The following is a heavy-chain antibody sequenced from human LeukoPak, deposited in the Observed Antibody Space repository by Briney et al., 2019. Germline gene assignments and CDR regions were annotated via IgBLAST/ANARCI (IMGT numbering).Heavy chain of an antibody. D-gene: IGHD3-22*01. J-gene: IGHJ4*02. CDR2: IHYSGST. Sequence: SETLSLTCTVSGDSISTSSYYWGWIRQPLGKGLEWLGSIHYSGSTYYNPSLKSRVTISVDTSKNQFSLNLYSVTAADTAVFYCARSYYYDYRQIDYWGQGTLVTVSS. CDR3: ARSYYYDYRQIDY. V-gene: IGHV4-39*01. CDR1: GDSISTSSYY.